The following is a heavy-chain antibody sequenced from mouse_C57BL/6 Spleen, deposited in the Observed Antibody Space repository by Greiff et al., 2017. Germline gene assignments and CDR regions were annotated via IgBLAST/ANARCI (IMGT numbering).Heavy chain of an antibody. CDR1: GYTFTDYN. Sequence: VQLQQSGPELVKPGASVKIPCKASGYTFTDYNMDWVKQSHGKSLEWIGDINPNNGGTIYNQKFKGKATLTVDKSSSTAYMELRSLTSEDTAVYYCARGAFYDYDGGFAYWGQGTLVTVSA. D-gene: IGHD2-4*01. CDR3: ARGAFYDYDGGFAY. CDR2: INPNNGGT. J-gene: IGHJ3*01. V-gene: IGHV1-18*01.